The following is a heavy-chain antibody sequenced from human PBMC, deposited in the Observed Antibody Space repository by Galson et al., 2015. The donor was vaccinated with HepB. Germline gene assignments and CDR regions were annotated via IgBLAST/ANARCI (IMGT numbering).Heavy chain of an antibody. D-gene: IGHD1-26*01. V-gene: IGHV3-23*01. CDR2: ISGSGGST. CDR1: GFTFNSYA. Sequence: SLRLSCAASGFTFNSYAMSWVRQAPGKGLEWVSGISGSGGSTYYADSVKGRFTISRDNSKNTLYLQMSSLRAEDTAVYYCAKIRSQDYYYHGMDVWGQGTMVTASS. J-gene: IGHJ6*02. CDR3: AKIRSQDYYYHGMDV.